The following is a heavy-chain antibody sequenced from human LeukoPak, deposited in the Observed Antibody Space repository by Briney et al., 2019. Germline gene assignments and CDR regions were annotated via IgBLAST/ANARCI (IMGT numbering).Heavy chain of an antibody. CDR2: IRSKANSYAT. J-gene: IGHJ5*02. CDR1: GFTFSGSA. CDR3: TRPYYDFWSDPKANQVAGGFDP. V-gene: IGHV3-73*01. Sequence: GGSLRLSCAASGFTFSGSAMHWVRQASGKGLEWVGRIRSKANSYATAYAASVKGRFTISRDDSKNTAYLQMNSLKTEDTAVYYCTRPYYDFWSDPKANQVAGGFDPWGQGTLVTVSS. D-gene: IGHD3-3*01.